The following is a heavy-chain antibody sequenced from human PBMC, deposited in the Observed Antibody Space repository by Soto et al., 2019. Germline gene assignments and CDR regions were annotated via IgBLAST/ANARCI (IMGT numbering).Heavy chain of an antibody. CDR3: ARDGYDGSGSPSPAH. V-gene: IGHV4-59*01. J-gene: IGHJ4*02. CDR1: GGSMSEYF. CDR2: IYYLGST. Sequence: PSETLSLTCSVSGGSMSEYFWSWIRQSPGKGLEWIGYIYYLGSTDYNPSPKSRVTISVDTSKRQFSLRLTSVTAADTAVYYCARDGYDGSGSPSPAHWGPGTHVTVS. D-gene: IGHD3-10*01.